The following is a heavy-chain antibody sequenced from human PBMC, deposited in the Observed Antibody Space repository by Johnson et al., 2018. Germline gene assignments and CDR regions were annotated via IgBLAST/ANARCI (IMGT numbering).Heavy chain of an antibody. CDR1: GFTLNIYS. D-gene: IGHD1-1*01. CDR3: ARDAGTVVSGYFQH. V-gene: IGHV3-21*01. CDR2: ISSSSSYI. J-gene: IGHJ1*01. Sequence: VQLVESGGGLVKPGGSLRLSCAASGFTLNIYSINWVRQAPGKGLEWVSSISSSSSYIYYADSVKGRFTISRDNAKNSLYLQMNSLRAEDTAVYYCARDAGTVVSGYFQHWGQGTLVTVSS.